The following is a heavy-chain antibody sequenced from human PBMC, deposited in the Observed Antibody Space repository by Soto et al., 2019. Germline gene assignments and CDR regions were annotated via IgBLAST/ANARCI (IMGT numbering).Heavy chain of an antibody. CDR1: GFTFSSYA. Sequence: EVQLLESGGGLVQPGGSLRLSCAASGFTFSSYAMSWVRQAPGKGLEWVSAISGSGGSTYYADSVKGRLTISRDNSKSTRYLQMNSLRAEDTAVYYCAKAETYYYGSGSYDYWGQGTLVTVSS. D-gene: IGHD3-10*01. V-gene: IGHV3-23*01. CDR2: ISGSGGST. CDR3: AKAETYYYGSGSYDY. J-gene: IGHJ4*02.